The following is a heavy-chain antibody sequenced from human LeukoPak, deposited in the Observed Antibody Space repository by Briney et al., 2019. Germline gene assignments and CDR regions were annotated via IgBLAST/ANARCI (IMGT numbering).Heavy chain of an antibody. V-gene: IGHV4-59*01. CDR3: ARTTEGYCSSASCFGFSYSYYMDV. Sequence: SETPSLTCTVSGGSISSYYWSWIRQPPGKGLEWIGYIYYSGSTNYNPSLKSRVTISVDTSKNQFSLKLSSVIAADTAVYYCARTTEGYCSSASCFGFSYSYYMDVWGKGTTVTISS. J-gene: IGHJ6*03. CDR2: IYYSGST. CDR1: GGSISSYY. D-gene: IGHD2-2*01.